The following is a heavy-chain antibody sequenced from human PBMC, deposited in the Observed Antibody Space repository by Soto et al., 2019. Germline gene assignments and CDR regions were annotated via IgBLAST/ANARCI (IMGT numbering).Heavy chain of an antibody. V-gene: IGHV3-48*03. CDR2: ISDTSTTI. CDR3: VREGGSLAFDA. D-gene: IGHD1-1*01. J-gene: IGHJ4*02. CDR1: GLTCSTDE. Sequence: EVQLVASGGDLVPPGGSLRLSCAVSGLTCSTDEMNWVRQAPGKGLEWLAYISDTSTTIKYAESVKGRFAVSRDNANKSLYMQMNNLRVEDTAIYYCVREGGSLAFDAWGQGTLVTVSS.